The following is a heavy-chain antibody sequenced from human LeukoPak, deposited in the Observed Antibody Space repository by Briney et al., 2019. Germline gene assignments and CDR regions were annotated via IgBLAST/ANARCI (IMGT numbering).Heavy chain of an antibody. J-gene: IGHJ4*02. CDR1: GFTFSSYS. CDR3: AKDSQTFYYDSSGSLDV. V-gene: IGHV3-21*01. D-gene: IGHD3-22*01. CDR2: IGSSSSYI. Sequence: PGGSLRLSCAASGFTFSSYSTNWVRQAPGKGLEWVSSIGSSSSYIYYADSVKGRFTISRDNSKNTLYLQMNSLRAEDTAVYYCAKDSQTFYYDSSGSLDVWGQGTLVTVSS.